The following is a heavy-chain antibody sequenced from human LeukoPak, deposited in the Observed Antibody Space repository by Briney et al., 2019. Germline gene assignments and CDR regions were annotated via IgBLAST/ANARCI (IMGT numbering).Heavy chain of an antibody. Sequence: GGSLRLSCAASGVNFNNFAMHWVRQAPGKGLEWVALISTDGNNKYYADSVKGRFTISRDISHNTLYLQMDSLRLEDTALYYCARDRIPGGSGNCFDHWGQGTLVTVSS. J-gene: IGHJ4*02. D-gene: IGHD3-10*01. CDR1: GVNFNNFA. CDR2: ISTDGNNK. V-gene: IGHV3-30*04. CDR3: ARDRIPGGSGNCFDH.